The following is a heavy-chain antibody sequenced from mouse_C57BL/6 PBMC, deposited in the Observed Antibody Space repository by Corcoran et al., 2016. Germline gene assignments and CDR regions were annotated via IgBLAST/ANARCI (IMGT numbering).Heavy chain of an antibody. CDR2: IYPGDGDT. CDR1: GYAFSSYW. Sequence: QVQLQQSGAELVKPGASVKISCKASGYAFSSYWMNWVKQRPGKGLEWIGQIYPGDGDTNYNGKFKGKATLTADKSSSTAYMQLSSLTSEDSAVYVCARRGLGHWYFDVWGTGTTVTVSS. D-gene: IGHD3-3*01. J-gene: IGHJ1*03. CDR3: ARRGLGHWYFDV. V-gene: IGHV1-80*01.